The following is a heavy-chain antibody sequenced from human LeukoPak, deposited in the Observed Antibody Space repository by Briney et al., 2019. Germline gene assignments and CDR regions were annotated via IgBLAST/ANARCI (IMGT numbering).Heavy chain of an antibody. CDR1: GFTFSSYG. Sequence: PGGSLRLSCAASGFTFSSYGMHWVRQAPGKGLEWVAVIWYDGSNKYYADSVKGRFTISRDNSKNTLYLQMNSLRAEDTAVYYCARDLKWLDYYYYGMDVWGQGTTVTVSS. CDR3: ARDLKWLDYYYYGMDV. CDR2: IWYDGSNK. V-gene: IGHV3-33*08. D-gene: IGHD6-19*01. J-gene: IGHJ6*02.